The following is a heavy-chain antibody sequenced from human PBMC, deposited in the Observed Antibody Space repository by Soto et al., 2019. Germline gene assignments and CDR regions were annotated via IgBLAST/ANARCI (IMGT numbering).Heavy chain of an antibody. V-gene: IGHV1-69*01. D-gene: IGHD4-17*01. CDR2: IIPIFGTA. J-gene: IGHJ3*02. Sequence: QVQLVQSGAEVKKPGSSVKVSCKASGGTFSSYAISWVRQAPGQGLEWMGGIIPIFGTANYAQKFQGRVTITADESTSTAYMELSSLRSEDTAVYYCAGLHNCYGDYKAVFDIWGQGTMVTVSS. CDR3: AGLHNCYGDYKAVFDI. CDR1: GGTFSSYA.